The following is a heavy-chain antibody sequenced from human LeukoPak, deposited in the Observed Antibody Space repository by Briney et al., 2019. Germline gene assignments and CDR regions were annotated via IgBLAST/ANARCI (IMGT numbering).Heavy chain of an antibody. Sequence: ASVKVSCKASGYTFTSYYMHWVRQAPGQGLEWMGIINPSGGSTSYAQKFQGRVTMTRDTSTSTVYMELSSLRSEDTAVYYCAKELTEQWLIDAFDIWGQGTMVTVSS. V-gene: IGHV1-46*01. CDR2: INPSGGST. CDR1: GYTFTSYY. CDR3: AKELTEQWLIDAFDI. D-gene: IGHD6-19*01. J-gene: IGHJ3*02.